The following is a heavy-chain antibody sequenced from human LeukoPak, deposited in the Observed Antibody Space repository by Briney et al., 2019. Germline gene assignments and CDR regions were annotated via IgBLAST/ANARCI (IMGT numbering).Heavy chain of an antibody. Sequence: SETLSLTCTVSGGSISSYYWSWLRQPPGKGLEWSGCIYYSGSNNDNPSLKSRVTLSVDTSKNQFSLKLSSVTAADTAVYYCAREIYSSSSTGRVCYFDYWGQGTLVTVSS. CDR1: GGSISSYY. D-gene: IGHD6-6*01. V-gene: IGHV4-59*01. CDR2: IYYSGSN. J-gene: IGHJ4*02. CDR3: AREIYSSSSTGRVCYFDY.